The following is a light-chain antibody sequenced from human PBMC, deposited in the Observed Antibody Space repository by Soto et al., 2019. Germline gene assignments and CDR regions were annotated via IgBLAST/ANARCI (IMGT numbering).Light chain of an antibody. J-gene: IGKJ1*01. V-gene: IGKV1-5*01. CDR3: QHHNSYSQT. Sequence: DIQMTQSPPTLSASVGDRVTITCRASQSIRHYLAWYQQMPGKAPKLLTYGASTLQSGVPSRFSGSGSGTEFTLTISSLQPDDFGNYFCQHHNSYSQTFGQGTKVEIK. CDR2: GAS. CDR1: QSIRHY.